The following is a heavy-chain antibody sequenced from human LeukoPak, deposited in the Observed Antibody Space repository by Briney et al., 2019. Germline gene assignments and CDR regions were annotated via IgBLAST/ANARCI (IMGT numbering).Heavy chain of an antibody. D-gene: IGHD3-10*02. CDR2: IRYDGRNK. J-gene: IGHJ6*04. CDR3: AELGITMIGGV. V-gene: IGHV3-30*02. Sequence: TGGSLRLSCAASGFIFSSYGMHWVRQAPGKGLEWVAFIRYDGRNKYYADSVKGRFTISRDNSKNTLYLQMNSLRAEDTAVYYCAELGITMIGGVWGKGTTVTISS. CDR1: GFIFSSYG.